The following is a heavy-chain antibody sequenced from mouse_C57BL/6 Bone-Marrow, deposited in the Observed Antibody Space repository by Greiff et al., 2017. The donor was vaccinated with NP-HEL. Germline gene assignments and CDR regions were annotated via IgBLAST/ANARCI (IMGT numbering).Heavy chain of an antibody. CDR2: IHPNSGST. CDR1: GYTFTSYW. J-gene: IGHJ3*01. D-gene: IGHD2-5*01. V-gene: IGHV1-64*01. Sequence: QVQLQQSGAELVKPGASVKLSCKASGYTFTSYWMHWVKQRPGQGLEWIGMIHPNSGSTNYNEKFKSKATLTVDKSSSTAYMQLSSLTSEDSAVYYCAYYSNYVGFAYWGQGTLVTVSA. CDR3: AYYSNYVGFAY.